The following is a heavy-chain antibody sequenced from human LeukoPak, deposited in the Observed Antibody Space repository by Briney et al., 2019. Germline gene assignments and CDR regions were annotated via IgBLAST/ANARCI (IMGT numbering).Heavy chain of an antibody. CDR3: ARDRGDSGSSDY. D-gene: IGHD3-10*01. J-gene: IGHJ4*02. CDR2: ISSSSSYT. CDR1: GFSLSDYY. Sequence: VGSLRLSCAASGFSLSDYYMSSVRQAPGKGLEWGSYISSSSSYTINADSVTGRFTVFRDNAKNLVFLQMNRLRVEDTAVYYCARDRGDSGSSDYWGQGTLVTVSS. V-gene: IGHV3-11*06.